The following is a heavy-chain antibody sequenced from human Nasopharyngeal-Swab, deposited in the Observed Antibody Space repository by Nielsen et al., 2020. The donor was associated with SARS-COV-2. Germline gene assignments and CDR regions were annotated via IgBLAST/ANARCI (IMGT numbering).Heavy chain of an antibody. V-gene: IGHV1-8*03. CDR1: GYTFTSYD. D-gene: IGHD1-7*01. CDR2: MNPNSGNT. Sequence: ASVKVSCKASGYTFTSYDINWVRQVTGQGLEWMGWMNPNSGNTGYAQKFQGRVTITRNTSISTAYIELSSLRSEDTAVYYCARVSAGTSKRDAFDIWGQGTMVTVSS. J-gene: IGHJ3*02. CDR3: ARVSAGTSKRDAFDI.